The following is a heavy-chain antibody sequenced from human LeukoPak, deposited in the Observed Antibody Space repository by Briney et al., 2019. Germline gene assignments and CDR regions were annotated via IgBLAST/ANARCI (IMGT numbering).Heavy chain of an antibody. V-gene: IGHV3-49*03. CDR2: IRSKAYGGAT. D-gene: IGHD3-22*01. CDR3: TRLTYYYDSSGYPGYYYYYMDV. Sequence: GGSLRLSCTASGFTFGDYAMSWFRQAPGKGLEWVGFIRSKAYGGATEYAASVKGRFTISRDDSKSIAYLQMNSLKTEDTAVYYCTRLTYYYDSSGYPGYYYYYMDVWGKGTTVTVSS. J-gene: IGHJ6*03. CDR1: GFTFGDYA.